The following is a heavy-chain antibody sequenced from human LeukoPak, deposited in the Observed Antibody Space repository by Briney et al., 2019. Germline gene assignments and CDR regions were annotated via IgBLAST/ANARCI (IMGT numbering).Heavy chain of an antibody. CDR3: ARDGHSSSWGNWFDP. CDR2: ISGSGGST. Sequence: TGGSLRLSCAASGFTFSSYAMSWVRQAPGKGLEWVSAISGSGGSTYYADSVKGRFTISRDSSKNTLYLQMNSLRAEDTAVYYCARDGHSSSWGNWFDPWGQGTLVTVSS. CDR1: GFTFSSYA. V-gene: IGHV3-23*01. D-gene: IGHD6-13*01. J-gene: IGHJ5*02.